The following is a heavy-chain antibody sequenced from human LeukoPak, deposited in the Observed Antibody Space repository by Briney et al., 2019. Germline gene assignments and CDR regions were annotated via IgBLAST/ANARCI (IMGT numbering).Heavy chain of an antibody. V-gene: IGHV3-48*03. D-gene: IGHD3-10*02. CDR2: ISSSGSTI. CDR1: GFTFSSYA. J-gene: IGHJ6*04. Sequence: GGSPRLSCAASGFTFSSYAMHWVRQAPGKGLEWVSYISSSGSTIYYADSVKGRFTISRDNAKNSPYLQMNSLRAEDTAVYYCAELGITMIGGVWGKGTTVTISS. CDR3: AELGITMIGGV.